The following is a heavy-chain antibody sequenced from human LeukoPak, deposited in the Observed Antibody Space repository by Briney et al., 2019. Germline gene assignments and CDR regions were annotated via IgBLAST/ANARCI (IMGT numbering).Heavy chain of an antibody. Sequence: GGSLRLPCAASGFIFSDHYMSWIRQAPGKGLEWVSYISSSRSYTNYADSVKARFTISRDNAKNSLYLQMNSLRAEDTAVYHCARLTYYYDSSGYYLFDYWGQGTLVTVSS. CDR3: ARLTYYYDSSGYYLFDY. CDR2: ISSSRSYT. CDR1: GFIFSDHY. D-gene: IGHD3-22*01. V-gene: IGHV3-11*03. J-gene: IGHJ4*02.